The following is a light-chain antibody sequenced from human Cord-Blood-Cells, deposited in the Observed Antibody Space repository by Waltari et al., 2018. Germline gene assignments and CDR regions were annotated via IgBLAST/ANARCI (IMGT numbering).Light chain of an antibody. V-gene: IGLV5-45*02. CDR3: MIWHSSAWV. CDR1: SGINVGTYR. Sequence: QAVLTQPSSLSASPGASASRTCTLRSGINVGTYRIYWYQQKPGSPPQYLLRYKSDSDKQQGSGVPRRFSGSKDASANAGILLISGLQSEDEADYYCMIWHSSAWVFGGGTKLTVL. J-gene: IGLJ3*02. CDR2: YKSDSDK.